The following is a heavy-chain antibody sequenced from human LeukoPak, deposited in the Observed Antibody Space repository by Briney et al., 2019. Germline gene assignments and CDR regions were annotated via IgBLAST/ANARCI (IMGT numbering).Heavy chain of an antibody. V-gene: IGHV4-31*03. J-gene: IGHJ3*02. CDR2: IYYSGST. CDR1: GGSISSGGYY. D-gene: IGHD2-2*01. CDR3: ARSCSSTSCPADAFDI. Sequence: SETLSLTCTVSGGSISSGGYYWSWIRQHPGKGLEWIGYIYYSGSTYYNPSLKSRVTISVDTSKNQFSLKLSSVTAADTAVYYCARSCSSTSCPADAFDIWGQGTMGTVSS.